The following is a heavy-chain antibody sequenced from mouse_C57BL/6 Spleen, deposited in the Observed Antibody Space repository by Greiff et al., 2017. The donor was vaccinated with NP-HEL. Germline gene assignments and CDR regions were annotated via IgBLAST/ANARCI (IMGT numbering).Heavy chain of an antibody. D-gene: IGHD1-1*01. Sequence: VQLQESGAELARPGASVKLSCKASGYTFTSYGISWVKQRTGQGLEWIGEIYPRSGNTYYNEKFKGKATLTADKSSSTAYMELRSLTSEDSAVYFCAREYGSSYYAMDYWGQGTSVTVSS. J-gene: IGHJ4*01. CDR3: AREYGSSYYAMDY. CDR1: GYTFTSYG. CDR2: IYPRSGNT. V-gene: IGHV1-81*01.